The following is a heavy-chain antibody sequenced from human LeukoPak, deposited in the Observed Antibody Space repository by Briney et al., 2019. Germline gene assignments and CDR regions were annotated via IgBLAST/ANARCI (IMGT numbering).Heavy chain of an antibody. CDR2: IYYSGST. CDR3: ARGAMTTVTPGDYYYYYMDV. V-gene: IGHV4-59*08. D-gene: IGHD4-11*01. CDR1: GGSISSYY. Sequence: SETLSLTCTVSGGSISSYYWSWIRQPPGKGLEWIGYIYYSGSTNYNPSLKSRVTISVDTSKNQFSLKLSSVTAADTAVYYCARGAMTTVTPGDYYYYYMDVWGKGTTVTVSS. J-gene: IGHJ6*03.